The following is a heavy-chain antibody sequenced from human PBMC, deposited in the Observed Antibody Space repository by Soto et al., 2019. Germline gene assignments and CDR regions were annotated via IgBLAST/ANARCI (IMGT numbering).Heavy chain of an antibody. D-gene: IGHD2-15*01. CDR1: GFTFSSYA. J-gene: IGHJ4*02. CDR2: IWYDGSNK. V-gene: IGHV3-30*04. Sequence: PGGSLRLSCAASGFTFSSYAMHWVRQAPGKGLEWVAVIWYDGSNKYYADSVKGRFTISRDNSKNTLYLQMNSLRAEDTAVYYCARYGVVVPLDYWGQGTLVTVSS. CDR3: ARYGVVVPLDY.